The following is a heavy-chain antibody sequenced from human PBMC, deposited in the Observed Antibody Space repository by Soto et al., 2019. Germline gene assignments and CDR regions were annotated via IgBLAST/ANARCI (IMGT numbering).Heavy chain of an antibody. Sequence: SETLSLTCAVYGGSFSSYYCSWILQPPGKGLEWIGYIYYSGSTNYSPSLKSRVTISVDTSKNQFSLKLSSVTAADTSGYYCARVRRDGYNLDYWGQGTLLTVSS. CDR2: IYYSGST. J-gene: IGHJ4*02. D-gene: IGHD5-12*01. CDR1: GGSFSSYY. V-gene: IGHV4-59*01. CDR3: ARVRRDGYNLDY.